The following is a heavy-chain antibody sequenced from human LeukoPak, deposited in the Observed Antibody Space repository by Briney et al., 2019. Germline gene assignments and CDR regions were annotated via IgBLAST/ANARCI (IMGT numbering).Heavy chain of an antibody. CDR2: IYPRDSQI. J-gene: IGHJ5*02. D-gene: IGHD6-25*01. CDR3: ARHTKRPQAGWFDP. CDR1: GYNFTTYR. Sequence: GESLKISCKASGYNFTTYRIGWVRQMPGKGLEYMGIIYPRDSQIRYSPSFQGQVTISADKSISTAYLQWTRLKASDTAIYYCARHTKRPQAGWFDPWGQGTLVTVSS. V-gene: IGHV5-51*01.